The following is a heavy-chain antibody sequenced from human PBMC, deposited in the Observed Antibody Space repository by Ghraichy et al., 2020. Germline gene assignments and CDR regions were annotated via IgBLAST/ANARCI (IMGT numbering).Heavy chain of an antibody. D-gene: IGHD3-3*02. V-gene: IGHV4-59*01. J-gene: IGHJ5*02. CDR3: ARVRISRFDP. CDR2: IYYSGST. CDR1: GGSISSYY. Sequence: ESLNISCTVSGGSISSYYWSWIRQPPGKGLEWIGYIYYSGSTNYNPSLKSRVTISVDTSKNQFSLKLSSVTAADTAVYYCARVRISRFDPWGQGTLVTVSS.